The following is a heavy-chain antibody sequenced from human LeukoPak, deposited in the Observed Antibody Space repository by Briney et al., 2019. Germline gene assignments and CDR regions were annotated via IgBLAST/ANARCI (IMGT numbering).Heavy chain of an antibody. Sequence: GGSLTLSCVASGFTFSDYAMSWVREAPARRLEWVSSLRGNGDTFYADFVKGRFTLSRDYSRNTVFLHLNNLRVEDTAVYYCAKASWVSSADAVLWGQGTVVTVST. CDR3: AKASWVSSADAVL. CDR1: GFTFSDYA. V-gene: IGHV3-23*01. D-gene: IGHD3-3*02. J-gene: IGHJ4*02. CDR2: LRGNGDT.